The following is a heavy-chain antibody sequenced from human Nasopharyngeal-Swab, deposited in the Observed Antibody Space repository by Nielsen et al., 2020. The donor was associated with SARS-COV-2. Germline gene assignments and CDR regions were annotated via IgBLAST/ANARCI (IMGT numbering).Heavy chain of an antibody. D-gene: IGHD5-18*01. V-gene: IGHV1-46*01. Sequence: ASVKVSCKASEYTFTSYHMHWVRQAPGQGLEWMGIINPSGGSTSYAQKFQGRITMTRDTSTSTVYMELSSLRSEDTAVYYCARDWWIQVWLFDYWGQGTLVTVSS. J-gene: IGHJ4*02. CDR1: EYTFTSYH. CDR2: INPSGGST. CDR3: ARDWWIQVWLFDY.